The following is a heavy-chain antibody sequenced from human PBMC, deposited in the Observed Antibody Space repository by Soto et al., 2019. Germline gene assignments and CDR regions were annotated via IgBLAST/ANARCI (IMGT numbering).Heavy chain of an antibody. V-gene: IGHV3-23*01. CDR3: AKSITMIVVVITTDAFDI. CDR2: ISGSGGST. CDR1: GFTFSSYA. Sequence: EVQLLESGGGLVQPGGSLRLSCAASGFTFSSYAMSWVRQAPGKGLEWVSAISGSGGSTYYADSVKGRFTISRDNSKNTLYLQMNSLRAEDTAVYYCAKSITMIVVVITTDAFDIWGQGRMVTVSS. J-gene: IGHJ3*02. D-gene: IGHD3-22*01.